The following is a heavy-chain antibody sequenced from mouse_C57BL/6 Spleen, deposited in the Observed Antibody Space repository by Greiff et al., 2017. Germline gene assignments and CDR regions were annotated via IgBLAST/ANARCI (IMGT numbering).Heavy chain of an antibody. V-gene: IGHV1-69*01. CDR1: GYTFTSYW. CDR2: IDPSDSYT. CDR3: ERNGNSYCCY. J-gene: IGHJ2*01. D-gene: IGHD2-1*01. Sequence: VQLQQPGAELVMPGASVKLSCKASGYTFTSYWMHWVKQRPGQGLEWIGEIDPSDSYTNYNQKFKGKYTLTVDNSSSTAYMQLSSLTSEDSAVYYCERNGNSYCCYWGQGTTLTVPS.